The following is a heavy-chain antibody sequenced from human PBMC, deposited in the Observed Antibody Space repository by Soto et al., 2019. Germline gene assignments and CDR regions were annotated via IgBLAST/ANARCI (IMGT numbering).Heavy chain of an antibody. CDR1: GFTFSSYA. CDR3: AKDQSVVVVPAAKGSYYYYYGMDV. D-gene: IGHD2-2*01. J-gene: IGHJ6*02. V-gene: IGHV3-23*01. CDR2: ISGSGGST. Sequence: GGSLRLSCAASGFTFSSYAMSWVRQAPGKGLEWVSAISGSGGSTYYADSVKGRFTISRDNSKNTLYLQMNGLRAEDTAVYYCAKDQSVVVVPAAKGSYYYYYGMDVWGQGTTVTVSS.